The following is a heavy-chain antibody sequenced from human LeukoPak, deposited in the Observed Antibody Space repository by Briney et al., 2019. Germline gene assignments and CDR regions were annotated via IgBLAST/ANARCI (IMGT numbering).Heavy chain of an antibody. Sequence: SETLSLTCAVSGGSFSSYYWSWIRPTPEKALEWIGEINHSGSTNYNPSLKSRVTISMDASRDQFSLRLSSVTAADTAVYYCARASCRFCGVDVWGQGTTVTVSS. CDR3: ARASCRFCGVDV. CDR1: GGSFSSYY. D-gene: IGHD3-3*01. CDR2: INHSGST. J-gene: IGHJ6*02. V-gene: IGHV4-34*01.